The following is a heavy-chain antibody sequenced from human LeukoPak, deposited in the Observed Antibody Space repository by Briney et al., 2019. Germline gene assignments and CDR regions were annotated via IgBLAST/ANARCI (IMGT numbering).Heavy chain of an antibody. CDR1: GGSFSGYY. D-gene: IGHD5-18*01. Sequence: SETLSLTCVVYGGSFSGYYWSWIRQPPGKGLEWIGEINHSGSTNYNPSLKSRVTISVDTSKNQFSLKLSSVTTADTAVYYCARGDTADLFGWFDPWGQGTLVTVSS. CDR3: ARGDTADLFGWFDP. J-gene: IGHJ5*02. CDR2: INHSGST. V-gene: IGHV4-34*01.